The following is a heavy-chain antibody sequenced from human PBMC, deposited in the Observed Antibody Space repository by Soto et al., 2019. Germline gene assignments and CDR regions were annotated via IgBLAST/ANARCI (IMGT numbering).Heavy chain of an antibody. J-gene: IGHJ6*02. CDR1: GYTFTSFY. Sequence: QMQLVQSGAEVKRPGASVRVSCKSSGYTFTSFYIHWVRQAPGQGLEWMGKINPSGGITNFAQRFQGRVTMTRDMSTNTHSMELSSLKSDDTAVYYCASSPAFSSSWYGIPPDPSHGMDVWGQGTTVTVS. D-gene: IGHD6-13*01. V-gene: IGHV1-46*01. CDR2: INPSGGIT. CDR3: ASSPAFSSSWYGIPPDPSHGMDV.